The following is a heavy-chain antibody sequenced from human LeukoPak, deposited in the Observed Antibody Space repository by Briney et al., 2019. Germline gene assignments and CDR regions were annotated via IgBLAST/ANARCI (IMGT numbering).Heavy chain of an antibody. CDR3: AKDREMATGYYYMDV. V-gene: IGHV3-9*01. CDR1: GFTFDDYA. J-gene: IGHJ6*03. CDR2: ISWNSGSI. D-gene: IGHD5-24*01. Sequence: GGSLRLSCAASGFTFDDYAMHWVRQAPGKGLEWVSGISWNSGSIGYVDSVKGRFTISRDNSKNTLYLQMNSLRAEETAVYYCAKDREMATGYYYMDVWGKGTTVTVSS.